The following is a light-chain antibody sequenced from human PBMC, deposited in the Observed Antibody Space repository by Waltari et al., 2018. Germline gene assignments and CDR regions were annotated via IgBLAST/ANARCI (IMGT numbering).Light chain of an antibody. Sequence: DIVMTQSPLSLPVTPGEPASISSRSSQSLLHPVGYNYLDWYLQKPGPSPRLLIDLGSNRASGVPDRFSGSGSGTDFTLKISRVEAEDVGIYYCMQALQTPRTFGQGTKLEIK. CDR3: MQALQTPRT. CDR1: QSLLHPVGYNY. V-gene: IGKV2-28*01. J-gene: IGKJ2*01. CDR2: LGS.